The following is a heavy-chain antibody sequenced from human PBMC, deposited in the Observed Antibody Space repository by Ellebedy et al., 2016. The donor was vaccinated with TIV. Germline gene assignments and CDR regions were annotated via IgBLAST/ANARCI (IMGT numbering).Heavy chain of an antibody. Sequence: GESLKISCAASEFTFSSYRMNWVRQAPGKGLEWVSSISPIGSYIYQADSLRGRFTISRDNAKNFLYLQMSSLRADDTAVYYCVRSDMTTVTYFEYWGLGALVTVSS. CDR3: VRSDMTTVTYFEY. J-gene: IGHJ4*02. D-gene: IGHD4-17*01. CDR1: EFTFSSYR. V-gene: IGHV3-21*01. CDR2: ISPIGSYI.